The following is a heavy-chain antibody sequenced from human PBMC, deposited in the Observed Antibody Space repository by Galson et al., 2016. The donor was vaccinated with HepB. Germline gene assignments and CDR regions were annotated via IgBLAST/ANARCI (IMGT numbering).Heavy chain of an antibody. Sequence: SLRLSCAASGFTFSSYWMSWVRQAPGKGLEWVANIKQDGSEKYYVDSVKGRFTISRDNAKNSLYLQMNSLRAEDTAVYYCARGVGFWNGYRYASDIWGRGTMASVSS. V-gene: IGHV3-7*04. D-gene: IGHD3-3*01. CDR1: GFTFSSYW. J-gene: IGHJ3*02. CDR3: ARGVGFWNGYRYASDI. CDR2: IKQDGSEK.